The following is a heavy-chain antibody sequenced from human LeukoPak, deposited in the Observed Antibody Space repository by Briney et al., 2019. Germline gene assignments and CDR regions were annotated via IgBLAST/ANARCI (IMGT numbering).Heavy chain of an antibody. D-gene: IGHD5-18*01. J-gene: IGHJ6*02. CDR1: GFTFSSYA. CDR2: ISYDGSNK. Sequence: PGRSLRLSCAASGFTFSSYAMHWVRQAPGKGLEWVAVISYDGSNKYYADSVKGRFTISRDNSKNTLYLQMNSLRAEDTAVYYCARVVDTAVVIFYYYYGMDVWGQGTTVTVSS. CDR3: ARVVDTAVVIFYYYYGMDV. V-gene: IGHV3-30-3*01.